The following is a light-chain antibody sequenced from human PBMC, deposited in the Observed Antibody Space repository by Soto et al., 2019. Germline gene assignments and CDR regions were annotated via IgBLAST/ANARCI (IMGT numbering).Light chain of an antibody. CDR1: SSDVGSYNL. J-gene: IGLJ1*01. Sequence: QSALTQPASVSGSPGQSITISCTGTSSDVGSYNLVSWYQQLPGKAPKLMIYEVSKRPSGVSNRFSGSKSGNTASLTISGLQAEDEADYYCCSYAGSSTPHYVFGTGTKLTVL. CDR3: CSYAGSSTPHYV. V-gene: IGLV2-23*02. CDR2: EVS.